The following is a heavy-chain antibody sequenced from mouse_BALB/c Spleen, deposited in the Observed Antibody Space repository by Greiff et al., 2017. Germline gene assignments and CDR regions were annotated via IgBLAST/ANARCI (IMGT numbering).Heavy chain of an antibody. Sequence: VQLKESGAELVKPGASVKLSCTASGFNIKDTYMHWVKQRPEQGLEWIGRIDPANGNTKYDPKFQGKATITADTSSNTAYLQLSSLTSEDTAVYYCARTGSTMLTADYWGQGTTLTVSS. CDR1: GFNIKDTY. CDR2: IDPANGNT. J-gene: IGHJ2*01. D-gene: IGHD2-2*01. CDR3: ARTGSTMLTADY. V-gene: IGHV14-3*02.